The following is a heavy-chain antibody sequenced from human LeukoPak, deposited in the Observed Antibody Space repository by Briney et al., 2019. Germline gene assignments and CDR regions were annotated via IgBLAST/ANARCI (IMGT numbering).Heavy chain of an antibody. V-gene: IGHV3-48*01. D-gene: IGHD3-10*02. CDR3: AELGITMIGGV. J-gene: IGHJ6*04. Sequence: PGGSLRLSCAASGFTFSYYNMHWVRQAPGKGLEWVSYITGSNSTIYYADSVKGRFTISRDNAKNSLYLQMNSLRAEDTAVYYCAELGITMIGGVWGKGTTVTISS. CDR1: GFTFSYYN. CDR2: ITGSNSTI.